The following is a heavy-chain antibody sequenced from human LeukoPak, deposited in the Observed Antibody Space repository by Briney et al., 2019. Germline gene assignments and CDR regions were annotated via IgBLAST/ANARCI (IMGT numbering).Heavy chain of an antibody. V-gene: IGHV1-2*02. J-gene: IGHJ4*02. CDR2: INPNSGGT. CDR1: GDTFTDYY. Sequence: ASVKVSCKTFGDTFTDYYMHWVRQAPGQGLEWMGWINPNSGGTNYAQKFQGRVTMTRDTSISTAYMELSRLRSDDTAVYYCARGSLVGGDYGDYWGQGTLVTVSS. CDR3: ARGSLVGGDYGDY. D-gene: IGHD2-8*02.